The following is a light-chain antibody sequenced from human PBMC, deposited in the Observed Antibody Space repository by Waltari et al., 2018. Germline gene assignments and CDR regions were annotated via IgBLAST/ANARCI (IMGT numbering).Light chain of an antibody. Sequence: SSDLTQDPSVSVALGQTVRITCQGDTHRRYYASWYQQRPGQAPVLVLYGPGNRPSGIPDRFSGSTSGNTASLTITGAQAEDEADYYCHSRETFSTRLFGGGTRLTV. CDR1: THRRYY. J-gene: IGLJ2*01. V-gene: IGLV3-19*01. CDR3: HSRETFSTRL. CDR2: GPG.